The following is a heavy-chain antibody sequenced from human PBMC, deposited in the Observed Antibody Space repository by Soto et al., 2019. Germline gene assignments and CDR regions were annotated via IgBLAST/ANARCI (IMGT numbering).Heavy chain of an antibody. V-gene: IGHV3-21*01. CDR2: ISSSGTYI. CDR1: GFSFSIYT. J-gene: IGHJ6*02. Sequence: GGSLRLSCAASGFSFSIYTMNWVRQAPGKGLEWVSSISSSGTYIYYADSVKGRFTISRDNAKNSLYLQMNSLRADDTAVYYCAXLKPLRIIDGDYYGMDVWGQGTTVTVSS. D-gene: IGHD3-16*01. CDR3: AXLKPLRIIDGDYYGMDV.